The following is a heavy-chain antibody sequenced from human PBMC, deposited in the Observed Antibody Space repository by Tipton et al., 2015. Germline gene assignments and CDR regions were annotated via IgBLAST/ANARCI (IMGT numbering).Heavy chain of an antibody. Sequence: GLVKPSETLSLTCTVSGGSISSRNYYWGWIRQPPGMGLEWIGTIYYSGSTFYNPSLKSRVTISVVTSTNQFSLKLSSVTAADTAVYYCARRIAAAHADYWGQGTLVTVSS. CDR1: GGSISSRNYY. V-gene: IGHV4-39*01. CDR3: ARRIAAAHADY. CDR2: IYYSGST. D-gene: IGHD6-13*01. J-gene: IGHJ4*02.